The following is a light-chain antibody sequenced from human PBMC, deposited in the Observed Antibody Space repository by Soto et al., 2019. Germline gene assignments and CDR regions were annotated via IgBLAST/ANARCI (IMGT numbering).Light chain of an antibody. CDR3: QQYESFPLT. Sequence: DIQMTQSPSSLSASVGDSVTITCRASQGINKFLAWFQQKPGTAPKSLISTASRLQSGVASRFSGSGSETHFTLTINHLQPEDFATYYCQQYESFPLTFGGGTRVEIK. V-gene: IGKV1-16*01. J-gene: IGKJ4*01. CDR1: QGINKF. CDR2: TAS.